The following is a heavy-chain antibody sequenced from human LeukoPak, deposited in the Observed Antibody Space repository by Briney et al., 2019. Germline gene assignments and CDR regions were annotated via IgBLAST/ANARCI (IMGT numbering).Heavy chain of an antibody. CDR2: MNPNSGNT. CDR1: GYTFTSYD. V-gene: IGHV1-8*03. Sequence: ASVKVSCKASGYTFTSYDINWVRQATGQGLEWMGWMNPNSGNTGYAQKFQGRVTITRNTSISTAYMELSSLRSEDTAVYYCARAPYYDFWSGYSHYYYMDVWGKGTTVTVSS. D-gene: IGHD3-3*01. J-gene: IGHJ6*03. CDR3: ARAPYYDFWSGYSHYYYMDV.